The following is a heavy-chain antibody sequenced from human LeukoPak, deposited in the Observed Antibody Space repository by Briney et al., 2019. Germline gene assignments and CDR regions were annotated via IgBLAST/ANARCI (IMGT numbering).Heavy chain of an antibody. V-gene: IGHV3-48*02. D-gene: IGHD1-26*01. Sequence: GGSLRLSCAASGFTFSSYSMNWVRQAPGKGLEWVSYISSSSSTIYYADSVKGRFTISRDNAKNSLYLQMNSLRDEDTVVYYCATRQWELHWGFWWGQGTLVTVSS. CDR3: ATRQWELHWGFW. J-gene: IGHJ4*02. CDR1: GFTFSSYS. CDR2: ISSSSSTI.